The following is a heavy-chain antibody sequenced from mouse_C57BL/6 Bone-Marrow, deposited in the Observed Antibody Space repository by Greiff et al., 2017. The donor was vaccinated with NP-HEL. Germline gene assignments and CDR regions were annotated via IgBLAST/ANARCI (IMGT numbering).Heavy chain of an antibody. V-gene: IGHV2-9-1*01. D-gene: IGHD2-4*01. CDR1: GFSLTSYA. Sequence: VKLVESGPGLVAPSHCLSITCTVSGFSLTSYAISWVRQPPGKGLEWLGVIWTGGGTNYNSALKSRLSISKDNSKSQVFLKMNSLQTDDTARYYCARADYGPLYYFDYWGQGTTLTVSS. CDR3: ARADYGPLYYFDY. J-gene: IGHJ2*01. CDR2: IWTGGGT.